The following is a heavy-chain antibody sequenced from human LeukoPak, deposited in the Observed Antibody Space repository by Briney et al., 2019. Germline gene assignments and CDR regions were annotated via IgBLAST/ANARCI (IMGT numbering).Heavy chain of an antibody. J-gene: IGHJ4*02. D-gene: IGHD2-2*01. Sequence: GGSLRLSCAASGFTFSSYSMHWLRQAPGKGLAHVSAISSNGDNTYYAGSVKGRFTISRDNSKNTLYLQMGSLRVEDMGVYYCAREVDRVFDYWGQGNLVTVSS. V-gene: IGHV3-64*02. CDR3: AREVDRVFDY. CDR1: GFTFSSYS. CDR2: ISSNGDNT.